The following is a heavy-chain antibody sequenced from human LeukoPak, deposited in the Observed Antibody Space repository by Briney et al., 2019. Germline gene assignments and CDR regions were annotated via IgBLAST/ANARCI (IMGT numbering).Heavy chain of an antibody. CDR2: INPSGGST. V-gene: IGHV1-46*01. CDR3: ARGAAADYYYYYMDV. CDR1: GYTFTSYY. Sequence: GASVKVSCKASGYTFTSYYMHWVRQAPGQGLEWMGIINPSGGSTNYAQKFQGRVIMTRDTSTTTVYMELSSLRSEDTAVYYCARGAAADYYYYYMDVWGKGTTVTVSS. D-gene: IGHD6-13*01. J-gene: IGHJ6*03.